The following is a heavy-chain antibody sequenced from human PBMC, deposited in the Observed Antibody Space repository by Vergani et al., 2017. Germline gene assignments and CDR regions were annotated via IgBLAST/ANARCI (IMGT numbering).Heavy chain of an antibody. Sequence: EVQLVESGGGLVQPGGSLRLSCAASGFTFSSYWMHWVRQAPGKGLVWVSRINSDGSSTSYADSVKGRFTISRDNAKNTLYLQRNSLRAEDTAVYYCARGGSGSYQNYYFDYWGQGTLVTVSS. D-gene: IGHD1-26*01. CDR2: INSDGSST. CDR3: ARGGSGSYQNYYFDY. J-gene: IGHJ4*02. CDR1: GFTFSSYW. V-gene: IGHV3-74*01.